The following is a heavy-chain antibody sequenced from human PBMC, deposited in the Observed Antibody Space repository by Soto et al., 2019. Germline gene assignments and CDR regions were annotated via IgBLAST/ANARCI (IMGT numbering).Heavy chain of an antibody. CDR3: AKDLYDSSWYVGPGIDY. V-gene: IGHV3-43D*04. J-gene: IGHJ4*02. CDR2: INWDGVST. CDR1: GFTFDDYA. D-gene: IGHD6-13*01. Sequence: GGSLSLSCAASGFTFDDYAMHWVRQAPGKGLEWVSLINWDGVSTYYANSVKGRFTISRDNSKNSLYLQMNSLRPEDTALYYCAKDLYDSSWYVGPGIDYWGQGTLVTVSS.